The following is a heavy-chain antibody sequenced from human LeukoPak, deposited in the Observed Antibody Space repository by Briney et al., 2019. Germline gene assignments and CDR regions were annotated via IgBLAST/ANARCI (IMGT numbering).Heavy chain of an antibody. V-gene: IGHV3-21*01. CDR3: ARDLYCSSTSCTDAFDI. CDR1: GFTFSTYT. CDR2: ISYSSSYI. Sequence: GGSLRLSCAASGFTFSTYTMNWVRQAPGKGLEWVSSISYSSSYIYYADSVKGRFTISRDNAKHSLYLQMNTLRAEDTAVYYCARDLYCSSTSCTDAFDIWGQGTMVTASS. D-gene: IGHD2-2*01. J-gene: IGHJ3*02.